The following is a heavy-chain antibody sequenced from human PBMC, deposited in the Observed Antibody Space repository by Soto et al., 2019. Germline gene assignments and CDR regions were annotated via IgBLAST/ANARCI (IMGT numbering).Heavy chain of an antibody. D-gene: IGHD4-17*01. CDR1: GGSISSGGYS. CDR3: ARAHYGDYGYGMDV. V-gene: IGHV4-30-2*01. Sequence: QLQLQESGSGLVKPSQTLSLTCAVSGGSISSGGYSWSWIRQPPGKGLEWIGYIYHSGSTYYNPSLESRVTSSVDRSKNQFPLKLSSVTAADTAVYYCARAHYGDYGYGMDVWGQGTTVTVSS. CDR2: IYHSGST. J-gene: IGHJ6*02.